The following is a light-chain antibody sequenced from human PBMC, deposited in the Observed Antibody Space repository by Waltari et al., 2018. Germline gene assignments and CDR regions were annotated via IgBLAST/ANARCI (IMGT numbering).Light chain of an antibody. V-gene: IGLV2-8*01. CDR3: NSYAGSNNLGV. CDR1: SSDVGGYNY. J-gene: IGLJ3*02. Sequence: QSALTQPPSASGSLGQSVTISCTGTSSDVGGYNYVSWYQQHPGKAPKLLIYGVDKRPSGVPARFSGSKSGNTASLTVSGLQAEDEADYYCNSYAGSNNLGVFGGGTKLTVL. CDR2: GVD.